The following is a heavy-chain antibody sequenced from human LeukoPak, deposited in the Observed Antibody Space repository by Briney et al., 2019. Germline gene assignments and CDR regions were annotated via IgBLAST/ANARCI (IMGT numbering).Heavy chain of an antibody. Sequence: KPSETLSLTCAVYGGSFSGYYWSWIRQPPGKGLEWIGEINHSGSTNYNPSLKSRVTISVDTSKNQFSLKLSSVTAADTAVYYCARRGGTSDFDYWGQGTLVTVSS. V-gene: IGHV4-34*01. CDR1: GGSFSGYY. CDR3: ARRGGTSDFDY. J-gene: IGHJ4*02. D-gene: IGHD1-26*01. CDR2: INHSGST.